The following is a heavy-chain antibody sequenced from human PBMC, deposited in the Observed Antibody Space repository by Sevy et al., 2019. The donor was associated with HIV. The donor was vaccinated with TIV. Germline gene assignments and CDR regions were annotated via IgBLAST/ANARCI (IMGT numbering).Heavy chain of an antibody. V-gene: IGHV4-34*01. CDR1: GGSFSGYY. CDR2: INHNGST. J-gene: IGHJ6*02. D-gene: IGHD6-13*01. Sequence: SETLSLTCAVYGGSFSGYYWSWIRQPPGKGLEWNGEINHNGSTNYNPSLKSRVTISADTSKNQFSLNLSSVTAADTAVYYCAREGYSLGMDVWGQGTTVTVSS. CDR3: AREGYSLGMDV.